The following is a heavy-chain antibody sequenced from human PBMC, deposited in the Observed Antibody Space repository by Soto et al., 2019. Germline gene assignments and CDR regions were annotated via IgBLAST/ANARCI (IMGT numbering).Heavy chain of an antibody. CDR1: GDSVTSHY. J-gene: IGHJ6*02. Sequence: SETLSLTCSFSGDSVTSHYLTWIRQSPGKGLEWIGEINHSGSTNYNSSLKSRVTISVDTSKNQFSLKLSSVTAADTAVYYCARPYYYGSGSYLVDVWGQGTTVTVSS. D-gene: IGHD3-10*01. CDR3: ARPYYYGSGSYLVDV. V-gene: IGHV4-34*01. CDR2: INHSGST.